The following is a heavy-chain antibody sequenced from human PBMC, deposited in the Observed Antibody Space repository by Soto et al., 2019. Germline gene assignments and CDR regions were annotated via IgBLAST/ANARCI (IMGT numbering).Heavy chain of an antibody. Sequence: GGSLRLSCAASGFTFSNYFMHWVRQVPGEGLVWVSRMSGDGKTISYADSVKGRFTISRDNAKNTLYLQMNSLRVEDTAVYYCAREKQIQLWLRAFDIWGQGTMVTVSS. CDR1: GFTFSNYF. J-gene: IGHJ3*02. D-gene: IGHD5-18*01. V-gene: IGHV3-74*01. CDR2: MSGDGKTI. CDR3: AREKQIQLWLRAFDI.